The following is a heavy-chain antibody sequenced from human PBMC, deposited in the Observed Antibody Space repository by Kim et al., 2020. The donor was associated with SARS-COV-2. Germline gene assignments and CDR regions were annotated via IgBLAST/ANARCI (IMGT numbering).Heavy chain of an antibody. CDR2: ISSDGNDK. J-gene: IGHJ5*02. CDR1: GFMFSVHG. CDR3: VKLFTSGWYADP. V-gene: IGHV3-30*03. Sequence: GGSLRLSCAASGFMFSVHGMEWVRQAPGKGLEWVAAISSDGNDKYYVDSVKGRFTISRDNSKYTQYLQLDGLTPEDTAVYYCVKLFTSGWYADPWGQGTLVTVSS. D-gene: IGHD6-19*01.